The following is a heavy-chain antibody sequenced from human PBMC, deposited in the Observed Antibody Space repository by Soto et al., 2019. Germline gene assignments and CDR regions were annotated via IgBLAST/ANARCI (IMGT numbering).Heavy chain of an antibody. CDR3: ARGRYFATTHRQWWYFDF. J-gene: IGHJ2*01. V-gene: IGHV1-18*01. CDR1: GYTFITNG. D-gene: IGHD3-10*01. CDR2: ISPANGDK. Sequence: QVELVQSGPEVKRPGASVKVSCKASGYTFITNGINWVRQAPGQGLEWMGWISPANGDKKYAQKFKGRVTLTFETATDTVYMELTNLRSDDTAVYFCARGRYFATTHRQWWYFDFWGRGTLVTVS.